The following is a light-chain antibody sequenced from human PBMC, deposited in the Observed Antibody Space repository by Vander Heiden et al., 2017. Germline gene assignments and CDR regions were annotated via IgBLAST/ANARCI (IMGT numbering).Light chain of an antibody. J-gene: IGLJ2*01. CDR1: ALPKQY. Sequence: SYELTQPPSVSVSPVQTARITCSGDALPKQYAYWYQQKPGQAPVLVIYKDSERPSGIPERFSGSSSGTTVTLTISGVQAEDEADYYCQSADSSDSHVVFGGGTKLTVL. CDR2: KDS. V-gene: IGLV3-25*03. CDR3: QSADSSDSHVV.